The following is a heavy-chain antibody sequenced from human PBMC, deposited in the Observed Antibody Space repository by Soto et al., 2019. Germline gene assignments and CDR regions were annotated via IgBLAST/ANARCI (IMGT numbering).Heavy chain of an antibody. CDR3: AKERIAVVARGNHGGIFDY. Sequence: XESLSLSCAASGFTFSIYDMHWVRQAPGKGLEWVAIISHDGSNTNYADSVKGRFTISRDNSKNTLYLQMNSLRLEDTAVYYCAKERIAVVARGNHGGIFDYWGQGTLVTVYS. V-gene: IGHV3-30*18. D-gene: IGHD6-19*01. CDR2: ISHDGSNT. CDR1: GFTFSIYD. J-gene: IGHJ4*02.